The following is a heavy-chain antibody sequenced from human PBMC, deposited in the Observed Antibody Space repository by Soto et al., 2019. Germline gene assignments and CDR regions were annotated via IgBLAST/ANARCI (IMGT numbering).Heavy chain of an antibody. Sequence: EVQLLESGGGLAQPGGSLRLSCAASGFSFSTYAMSWVRQAPGKGLEWVSVISGSGGGIYYADSVKGRFSISRDNSKNTLDLQMNSLRAEDTAVYYCAKGATNPMYNGFDPWGQGTLVTVSS. V-gene: IGHV3-23*01. CDR1: GFSFSTYA. J-gene: IGHJ5*02. D-gene: IGHD3-16*01. CDR3: AKGATNPMYNGFDP. CDR2: ISGSGGGI.